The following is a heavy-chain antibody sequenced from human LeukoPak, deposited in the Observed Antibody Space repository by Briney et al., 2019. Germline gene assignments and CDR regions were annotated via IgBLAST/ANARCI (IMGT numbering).Heavy chain of an antibody. J-gene: IGHJ4*02. CDR3: ARLEGARYDSSGFYYDVEVIFDH. CDR2: INHSGST. Sequence: SETLSLTCAVYGGSFSGYYRSWIRQPPGKGLEWIGEINHSGSTNYNPSLKSRVTISVDTSKNQFSLKLSSVTAADTAVYYCARLEGARYDSSGFYYDVEVIFDHWGQGTLVTVSS. D-gene: IGHD3-22*01. CDR1: GGSFSGYY. V-gene: IGHV4-34*01.